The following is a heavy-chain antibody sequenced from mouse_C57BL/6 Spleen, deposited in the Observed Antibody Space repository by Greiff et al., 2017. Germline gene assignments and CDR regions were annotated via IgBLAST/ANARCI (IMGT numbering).Heavy chain of an antibody. V-gene: IGHV1-59*01. CDR3: ARGYYGRNYYAMDY. Sequence: QVHVKQPGAELVRPGTSVKLSCKASGYTFTSYWMHWVKQRPGQGLEWIGVIDPSDSYTNYNQKFKGKATLTVDTSSSTAYMQLSSLTSEDSAVYYCARGYYGRNYYAMDYWGQGTSVTVSS. CDR2: IDPSDSYT. D-gene: IGHD1-1*01. CDR1: GYTFTSYW. J-gene: IGHJ4*01.